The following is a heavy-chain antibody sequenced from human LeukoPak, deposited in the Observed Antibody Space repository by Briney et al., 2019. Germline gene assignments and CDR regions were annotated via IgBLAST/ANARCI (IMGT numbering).Heavy chain of an antibody. D-gene: IGHD3-3*01. V-gene: IGHV3-23*01. J-gene: IGHJ3*02. CDR2: ISGSGGST. CDR3: AKDLGITIFGVAPSGAFDI. CDR1: GFTFSSYA. Sequence: QPGGSLRLSCAASGFTFSSYAMSWVRQAPGKGLEWVSAISGSGGSTYYADSVKGRFTISRDNSKNTLYLQMNSLRAEDTAVYYCAKDLGITIFGVAPSGAFDIWGQGTMATVSS.